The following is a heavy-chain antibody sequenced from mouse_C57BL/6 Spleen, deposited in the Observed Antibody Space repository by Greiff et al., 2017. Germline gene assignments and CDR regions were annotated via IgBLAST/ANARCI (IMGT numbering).Heavy chain of an antibody. D-gene: IGHD2-4*01. CDR2: INPNNGGT. J-gene: IGHJ2*01. Sequence: VQLQQSGPELVKPGASVKISCKASGYTFTDYYMNWVKQSHGKSLEWIGDINPNNGGTSYNQKFKGKATLTVDKSSSTAYMELRSLTSEDSAVYYCARWIYYDSYYFDYWGQGTTLTVSS. CDR3: ARWIYYDSYYFDY. CDR1: GYTFTDYY. V-gene: IGHV1-26*01.